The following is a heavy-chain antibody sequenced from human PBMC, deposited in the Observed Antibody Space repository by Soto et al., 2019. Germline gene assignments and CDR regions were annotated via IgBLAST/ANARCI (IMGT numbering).Heavy chain of an antibody. J-gene: IGHJ5*02. CDR2: INHSGST. D-gene: IGHD6-13*01. V-gene: IGHV4-34*01. CDR3: ARVRGIAGVRTVLAP. CDR1: WGTFSGFY. Sequence: LETMSLPCAVLWGTFSGFYWSWIRQTPGKGLEWIGEINHSGSTNYNPSLKSRVTISVDTSKNQFSLKLSSVTAADTAVYYCARVRGIAGVRTVLAPWGQGTLVTVSS.